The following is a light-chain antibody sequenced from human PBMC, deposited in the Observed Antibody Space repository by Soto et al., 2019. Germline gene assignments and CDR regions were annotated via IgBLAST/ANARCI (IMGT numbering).Light chain of an antibody. CDR3: QHRYSWPPA. J-gene: IGKJ5*01. CDR1: QSVGIY. V-gene: IGKV3-11*01. CDR2: DAS. Sequence: EIVLTQSPGTLSMSPGESATLYCRASQSVGIYLGWYQQRPGQAPRLLIYDASHRAAGIPARFSGSGSGTDFTLTINSLDPEDFAVYYCQHRYSWPPAFGQGTRLDI.